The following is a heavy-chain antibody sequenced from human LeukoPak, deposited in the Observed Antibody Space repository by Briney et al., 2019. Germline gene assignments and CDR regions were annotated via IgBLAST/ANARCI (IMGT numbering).Heavy chain of an antibody. Sequence: GGSLRLSCAASGFTFSSYWMTWVRQAPGKGLEWVANIKQDGSERNYVDPVKGRFTISRDNAKNSLYLQMNTLRDEDTAVYYCATGAGCGYWGQGTLVTVSS. CDR1: GFTFSSYW. CDR3: ATGAGCGY. J-gene: IGHJ4*02. V-gene: IGHV3-7*03. D-gene: IGHD6-19*01. CDR2: IKQDGSER.